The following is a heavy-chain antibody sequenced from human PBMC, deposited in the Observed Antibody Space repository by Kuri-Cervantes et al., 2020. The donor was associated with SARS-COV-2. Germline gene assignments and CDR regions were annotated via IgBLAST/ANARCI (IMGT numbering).Heavy chain of an antibody. V-gene: IGHV1-18*01. J-gene: IGHJ6*02. CDR3: ARNPIRTDFDWLNDYYYYGMDV. CDR2: VSAYNGNT. Sequence: SVKVSCKASGYTFTSYGISWVRQAPGQGLEWMGWVSAYNGNTNYAQKLQGRVTMTTDTSTSTAYMELRSLRSDDTAVYYCARNPIRTDFDWLNDYYYYGMDVWGQGTTVTVSS. CDR1: GYTFTSYG. D-gene: IGHD3-9*01.